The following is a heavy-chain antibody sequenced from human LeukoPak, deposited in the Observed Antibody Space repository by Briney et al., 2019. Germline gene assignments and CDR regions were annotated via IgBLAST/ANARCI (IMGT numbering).Heavy chain of an antibody. D-gene: IGHD6-13*01. CDR2: IRSEAYGAPA. V-gene: IGHV3-49*04. J-gene: IGHJ4*02. CDR1: GFTFGDYA. Sequence: GGSLRLSCTASGFTFGDYAMSWVRQAPGRGLEWVGFIRSEAYGAPAEYAASVKGRFTISRDDSKSIAYLQMDSLKTEDTAGYYCTKTDVSSSCYEFIDYWGQGTLVTVSS. CDR3: TKTDVSSSCYEFIDY.